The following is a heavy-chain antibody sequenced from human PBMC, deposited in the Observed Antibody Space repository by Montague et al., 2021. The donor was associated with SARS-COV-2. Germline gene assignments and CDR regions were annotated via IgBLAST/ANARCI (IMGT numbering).Heavy chain of an antibody. CDR1: GGSIITSNYY. CDR2: GDYSGST. Sequence: SETLSLTCTVSGGSIITSNYYWGWLRQPPGKGLEGIGSGDYSGSTSYTPFLPSRGTISVDTTKNSFSLKPPSVTAAATAVYYCARNVGRGRGAMDWFDHWGQGTLVTVSS. D-gene: IGHD2-2*01. J-gene: IGHJ5*02. V-gene: IGHV4-39*01. CDR3: ARNVGRGRGAMDWFDH.